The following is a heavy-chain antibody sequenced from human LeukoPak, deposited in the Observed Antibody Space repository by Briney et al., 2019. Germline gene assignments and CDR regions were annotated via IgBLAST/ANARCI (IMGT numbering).Heavy chain of an antibody. Sequence: SETLSLTCTLSVHPQNRGHDLGAWIRQPPGKGLEWIGTIYYSGNTYYNPSLKRPVSISVETSKNQFSLKLRSVTAADTAVSYAPRTTASSQYRSGYFDNCGQGTLVTVSS. CDR3: PRTTASSQYRSGYFDN. CDR1: VHPQNRGHDL. J-gene: IGHJ4*02. D-gene: IGHD3-16*02. V-gene: IGHV4-39*01. CDR2: IYYSGNT.